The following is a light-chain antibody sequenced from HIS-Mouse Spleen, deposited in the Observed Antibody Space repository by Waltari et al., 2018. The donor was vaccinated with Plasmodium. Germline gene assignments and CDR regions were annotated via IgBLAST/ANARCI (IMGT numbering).Light chain of an antibody. J-gene: IGLJ3*02. Sequence: QSVLTQPPSVSGAPGQRVTISCTGSSPHIGAGYYVTWYQQLPGTAPKLLIYGNSNRPSGVPDRFSGSKSGTSASLAITGLQAEDEADYYCQSYDSSLSGWVFGGGTKLTVL. CDR2: GNS. CDR1: SPHIGAGYY. V-gene: IGLV1-40*01. CDR3: QSYDSSLSGWV.